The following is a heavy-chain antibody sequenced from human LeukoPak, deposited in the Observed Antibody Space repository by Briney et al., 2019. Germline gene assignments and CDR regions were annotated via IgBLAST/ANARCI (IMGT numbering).Heavy chain of an antibody. V-gene: IGHV4-34*01. CDR1: GGSFSGYY. J-gene: IGHJ6*03. CDR2: INHSGST. Sequence: SETLSLTCAVYGGSFSGYYWSWIRQPPGKGLEWIGEINHSGSTNYNPSLKSRVIISVDTSKNQFSLKLSSVTAADTAVYYCAREGSAAAGPYYYYMDVWGKGTTVTVSS. CDR3: AREGSAAAGPYYYYMDV. D-gene: IGHD6-13*01.